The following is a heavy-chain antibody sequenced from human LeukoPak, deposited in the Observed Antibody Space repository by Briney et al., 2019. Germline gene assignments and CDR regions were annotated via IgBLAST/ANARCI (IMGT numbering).Heavy chain of an antibody. CDR3: ARATGYYMDV. Sequence: PGGSLRLSCAASGFTFSSYGIHWVRQAPGKGLEWVAFVGYDGTNKYYADSVKGRFTISKDNSKSTVYVQMNSLRDEDTAVYYCARATGYYMDVWGKRTTATVSS. CDR2: VGYDGTNK. V-gene: IGHV3-30*02. J-gene: IGHJ6*03. CDR1: GFTFSSYG.